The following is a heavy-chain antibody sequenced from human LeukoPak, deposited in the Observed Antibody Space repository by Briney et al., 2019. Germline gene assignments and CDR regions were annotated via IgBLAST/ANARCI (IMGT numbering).Heavy chain of an antibody. CDR2: FYYTGTT. Sequence: TSETLSLTCTVSSGSITSYHWSWIRQPPGKGLEYTGHFYYTGTTDYNPSLKSRVTMSVDTSKSQFSLRLISVTASDTAVYFCAGAPNQRYFDYWGQGTLVTVSS. J-gene: IGHJ4*02. CDR3: AGAPNQRYFDY. V-gene: IGHV4-59*01. CDR1: SGSITSYH.